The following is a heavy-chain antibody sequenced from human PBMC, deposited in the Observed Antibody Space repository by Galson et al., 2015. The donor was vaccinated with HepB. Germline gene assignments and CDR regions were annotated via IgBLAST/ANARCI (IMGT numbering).Heavy chain of an antibody. CDR1: GFTFSSYW. Sequence: SLRLSCAASGFTFSSYWMHWVRQAPGKGLVWVSRINSDGSSTSYAGSVKGRLTISRDNAKNTLYLQMNSLRAEDTAVYYCAARLLHSGGMDVWGQGTTVTVSS. CDR2: INSDGSST. D-gene: IGHD3-10*01. J-gene: IGHJ6*02. CDR3: AARLLHSGGMDV. V-gene: IGHV3-74*01.